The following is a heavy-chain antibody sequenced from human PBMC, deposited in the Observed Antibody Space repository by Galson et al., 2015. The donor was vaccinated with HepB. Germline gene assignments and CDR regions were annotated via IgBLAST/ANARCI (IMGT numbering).Heavy chain of an antibody. D-gene: IGHD3-22*01. V-gene: IGHV3-49*04. CDR1: GFTFGDYA. CDR3: TPTPPYSSGYYLDY. J-gene: IGHJ4*02. CDR2: IRSKAYGGTT. Sequence: SLRLSCAASGFTFGDYAMSWVRQAPGKGLEWVGFIRSKAYGGTTEYAASVKGRFTISRDDSKSIAYLQMNSLKTEDTAVYYCTPTPPYSSGYYLDYWGQGTLVTVSS.